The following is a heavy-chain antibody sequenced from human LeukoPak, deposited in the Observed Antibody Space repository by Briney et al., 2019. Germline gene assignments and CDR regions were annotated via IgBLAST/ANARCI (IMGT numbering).Heavy chain of an antibody. CDR3: ARNIRSSWYGGYYYYYMDV. Sequence: EASVKVSCKASGGTFSSYAISWVRQAPGQGLEWMGWISAYNGNTNYAQKLQGRVTMTTDTSTSTAYMELRSLRSDDTAVYYCARNIRSSWYGGYYYYYMDVWGKGTTVTISS. J-gene: IGHJ6*03. D-gene: IGHD6-13*01. V-gene: IGHV1-18*01. CDR1: GGTFSSYA. CDR2: ISAYNGNT.